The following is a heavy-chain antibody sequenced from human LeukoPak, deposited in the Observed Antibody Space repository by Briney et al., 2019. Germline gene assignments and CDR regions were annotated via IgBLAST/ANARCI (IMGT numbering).Heavy chain of an antibody. V-gene: IGHV1-69*06. D-gene: IGHD3-22*01. CDR3: ARSEYYYDSSGYYSTPYFDY. CDR1: GGTFSSYA. Sequence: SVKVSCKASGGTFSSYAISWVRQAPGQGLEWMGGIIPIFGTANYAQKFQGRVTITADKSTSAAYMELSSLRSEDTAVYYCARSEYYYDSSGYYSTPYFDYWGQGTLVTVSS. CDR2: IIPIFGTA. J-gene: IGHJ4*02.